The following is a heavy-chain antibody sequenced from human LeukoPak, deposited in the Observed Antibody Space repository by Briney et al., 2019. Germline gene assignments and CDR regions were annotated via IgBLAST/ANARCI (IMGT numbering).Heavy chain of an antibody. Sequence: GGSLRLSCEASGITFSDAWMSWARQAPGKGLEWVGRIKAKIDGGTTDYGVPVKGRFTISRDDSKNTLYMQMNSLKIEDTAVYYCTTAVRATSGSRFDAWGQGTLVTVSP. CDR2: IKAKIDGGTT. CDR1: GITFSDAW. CDR3: TTAVRATSGSRFDA. J-gene: IGHJ5*02. V-gene: IGHV3-15*07. D-gene: IGHD1-26*01.